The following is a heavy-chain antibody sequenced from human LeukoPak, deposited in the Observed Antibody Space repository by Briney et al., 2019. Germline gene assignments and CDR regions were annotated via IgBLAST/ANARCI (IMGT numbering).Heavy chain of an antibody. CDR2: NSAYNGNT. J-gene: IGHJ6*02. V-gene: IGHV1-18*01. CDR1: GYTFTSYG. D-gene: IGHD6-25*01. CDR3: ARELDIAAVLGYYYYGMDV. Sequence: ASVKVSCKASGYTFTSYGISWVRQAPGQGLEWMGWNSAYNGNTNYAQKLQGRVTMTTDTSTSTAYMELRSLRSDDTAVYYCARELDIAAVLGYYYYGMDVWGQGTTVTVSS.